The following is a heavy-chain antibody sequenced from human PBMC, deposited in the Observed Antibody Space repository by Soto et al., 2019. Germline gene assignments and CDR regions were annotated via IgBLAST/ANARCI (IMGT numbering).Heavy chain of an antibody. V-gene: IGHV6-1*01. J-gene: IGHJ6*02. CDR1: GDIVSSDTAV. CDR2: TYYRSKWNN. D-gene: IGHD2-15*01. CDR3: VGVTLFRGIDV. Sequence: QTLSLTCAISGDIVSSDTAVWIWIRQSPSRGLEWLGRTYYRSKWNNDYALSVKSRITISPDTSQNQFSLDLDSVTPEDTAVYYCVGVTLFRGIDVWGQGTPVTVSS.